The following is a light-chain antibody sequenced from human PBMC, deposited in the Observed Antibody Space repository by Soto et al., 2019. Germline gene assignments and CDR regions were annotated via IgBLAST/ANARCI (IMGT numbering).Light chain of an antibody. Sequence: QSVLTQPPSASGTPGQRVNITCSGSSSHIGINTVNWYQQLPGTAPKLLIYSSNQRPSGVPGRFSGSKSGTSASLAISGLQSVDEADDYCSAWEDSLNGVVFGGGTKLTVL. CDR2: SSN. CDR3: SAWEDSLNGVV. J-gene: IGLJ2*01. CDR1: SSHIGINT. V-gene: IGLV1-44*01.